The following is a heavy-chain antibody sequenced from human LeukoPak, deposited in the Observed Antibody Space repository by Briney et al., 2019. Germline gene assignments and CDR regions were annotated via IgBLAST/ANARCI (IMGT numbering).Heavy chain of an antibody. CDR3: ARADGSYLDY. CDR2: IYTSGST. J-gene: IGHJ4*02. CDR1: GDSISSATYN. D-gene: IGHD1-26*01. Sequence: SQTLSLTCTVSGDSISSATYNWSWIRQPAGKGLEWIGHIYTSGSTDYNPSLKSRVTISVDTSKNQFSLKLSSVTAADTAVYYCARADGSYLDYWGQGTLVTVSS. V-gene: IGHV4-61*09.